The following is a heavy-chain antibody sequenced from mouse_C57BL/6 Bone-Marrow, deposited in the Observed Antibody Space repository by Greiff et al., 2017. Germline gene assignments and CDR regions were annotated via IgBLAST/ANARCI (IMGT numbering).Heavy chain of an antibody. CDR2: IYPRSGNT. CDR1: GYTFTSYG. CDR3: ARDYYGSLGPWYCDV. Sequence: QVQLKQSGAELARPGASVKLSCKASGYTFTSYGISWVKQRTGQGLEWIGEIYPRSGNTYYNEKFKGKATLTADKSSSTAYMELRSLTSDDSAVYVCARDYYGSLGPWYCDVWGTGTTVTVSS. J-gene: IGHJ1*03. V-gene: IGHV1-81*01. D-gene: IGHD1-1*01.